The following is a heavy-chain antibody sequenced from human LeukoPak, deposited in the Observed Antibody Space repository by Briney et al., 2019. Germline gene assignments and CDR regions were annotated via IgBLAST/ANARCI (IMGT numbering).Heavy chain of an antibody. Sequence: PGGALRLSCAAPGFTVSSTYMSWVPQAPGEGLEWVSVIYSGGSSYHANSVKGRFTISRDNSKNSLYLQMNSLRAEDTAVYYCARDLHDSIGYYYGPVIDMWGQGTMVTVSS. CDR3: ARDLHDSIGYYYGPVIDM. CDR1: GFTVSSTY. D-gene: IGHD3-22*01. J-gene: IGHJ3*02. V-gene: IGHV3-53*01. CDR2: IYSGGSS.